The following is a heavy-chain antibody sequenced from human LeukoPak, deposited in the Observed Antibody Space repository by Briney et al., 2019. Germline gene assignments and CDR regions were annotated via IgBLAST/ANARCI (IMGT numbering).Heavy chain of an antibody. CDR1: GASISSYF. V-gene: IGHV4-59*01. CDR2: IYYSGDT. CDR3: ARSPDYGGNLDY. Sequence: SETLSLTCTVSGASISSYFWNWIRQRPGKGLEWIGYIYYSGDTNYNPPLKSRVTISVDTSKNQFSLRLTSVTAADTAVYYCARSPDYGGNLDYWGQGTLVTISS. J-gene: IGHJ4*02. D-gene: IGHD4-23*01.